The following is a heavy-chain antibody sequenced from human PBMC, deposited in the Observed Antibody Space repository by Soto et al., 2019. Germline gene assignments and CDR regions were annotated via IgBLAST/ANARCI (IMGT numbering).Heavy chain of an antibody. CDR1: GFIFSSYS. D-gene: IGHD3-3*01. J-gene: IGHJ6*02. Sequence: EVQLVESGGGLVQPGGSLRLSCAASGFIFSSYSMNWVRQAPGEGLEWISYISSSGSTIYYADSVKGRFTISRDNAKNSLYLQMNSLRAEDTAVYYCATDLPLYYDFWSGYYPLEVWGQGTTVTVSS. CDR2: ISSSGSTI. CDR3: ATDLPLYYDFWSGYYPLEV. V-gene: IGHV3-48*04.